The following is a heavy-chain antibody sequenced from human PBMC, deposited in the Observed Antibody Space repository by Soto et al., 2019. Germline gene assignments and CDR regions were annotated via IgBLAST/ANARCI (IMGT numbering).Heavy chain of an antibody. CDR2: IYPGDPDT. D-gene: IGHD3-10*01. CDR3: ARRMVRGALYYYYGMDV. J-gene: IGHJ6*02. CDR1: GYSFTSYW. Sequence: PGESLKISCKGSGYSFTSYWIGWVRQMPGKGLEWMGIIYPGDPDTRYSPSFQGQVTISADKSISTAYLQWSSLKASDTAMYYCARRMVRGALYYYYGMDVWGQGTTVTVSS. V-gene: IGHV5-51*01.